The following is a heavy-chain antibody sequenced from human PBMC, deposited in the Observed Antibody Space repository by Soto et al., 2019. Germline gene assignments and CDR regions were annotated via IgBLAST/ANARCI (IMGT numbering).Heavy chain of an antibody. J-gene: IGHJ4*02. CDR1: GGTFSSYT. CDR3: VYIFWGSGSLTGTDY. CDR2: IIPILGIA. V-gene: IGHV1-69*02. Sequence: QVQLVQSGAEVKKPGSSVKVSCKASGGTFSSYTISWVRQAPGQGLEWMGRIIPILGIANYAQKFQGRVTIXVDXSXTTAYMELSSLRSEDTAVYYGVYIFWGSGSLTGTDYRGQGTLVTVSS. D-gene: IGHD3-16*01.